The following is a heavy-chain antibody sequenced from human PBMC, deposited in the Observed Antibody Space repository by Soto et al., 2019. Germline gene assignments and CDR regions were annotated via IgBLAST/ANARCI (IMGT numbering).Heavy chain of an antibody. D-gene: IGHD6-13*01. V-gene: IGHV3-23*01. CDR1: GFTFSNYA. CDR2: ISSGGGSP. CDR3: ARDNGIAGSFDP. Sequence: GGSLRLSCAASGFTFSNYAMSWVRQAPGKGLEWVSGISSGGGSPYNADSVKGRFTISRDDAKNSLYLQMNSLRDEDTSVYYCARDNGIAGSFDPWGQGTLVTVSS. J-gene: IGHJ5*02.